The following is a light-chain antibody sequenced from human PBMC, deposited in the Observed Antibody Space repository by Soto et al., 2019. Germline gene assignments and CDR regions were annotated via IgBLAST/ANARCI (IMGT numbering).Light chain of an antibody. V-gene: IGLV2-14*01. Sequence: QSVLTQPASVSGSPGQSIAISCTGSSSDVGIYNYVSWYQQHPGKVPKLIIYEVTNRPSGVSNRFSGSKSGNTASLTISGLQVEDEADYYCSSYTTSSTRVFGTGTKVTV. J-gene: IGLJ1*01. CDR2: EVT. CDR3: SSYTTSSTRV. CDR1: SSDVGIYNY.